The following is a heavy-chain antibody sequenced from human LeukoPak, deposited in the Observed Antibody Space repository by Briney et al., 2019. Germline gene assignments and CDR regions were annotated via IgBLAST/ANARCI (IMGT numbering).Heavy chain of an antibody. V-gene: IGHV3-30*18. Sequence: SGRSLRLSCAASGFTFSSYGMHWVRQAPGKGLEWAAVISYDGSNKYYADSVKGRFTISRDNSKNTLYLQMNSLRAEDTAVYYCAKPYYYDSSGYKYYFDYWGQGTLVTVSS. CDR3: AKPYYYDSSGYKYYFDY. J-gene: IGHJ4*02. CDR1: GFTFSSYG. D-gene: IGHD3-22*01. CDR2: ISYDGSNK.